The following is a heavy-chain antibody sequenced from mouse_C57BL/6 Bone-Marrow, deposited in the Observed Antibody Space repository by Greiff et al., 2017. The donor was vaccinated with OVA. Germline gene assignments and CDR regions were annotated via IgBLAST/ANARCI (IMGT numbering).Heavy chain of an antibody. CDR1: GFTFSSYA. Sequence: EVKVVESGGGLVKPGGSLKLSCAASGFTFSSYAMSWVRQTPEKRLEWVATISDGGSYTYYPDNVKGRFTISRDNAKNNLYLQMSHLKSEDTAMYYCARSGVPDYWGQGTTLTVSS. V-gene: IGHV5-4*03. CDR2: ISDGGSYT. J-gene: IGHJ2*01. CDR3: ARSGVPDY.